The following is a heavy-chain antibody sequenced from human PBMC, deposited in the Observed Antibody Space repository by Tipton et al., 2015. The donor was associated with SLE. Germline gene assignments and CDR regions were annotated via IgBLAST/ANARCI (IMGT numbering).Heavy chain of an antibody. Sequence: TLSLTCTVSGGSISSNNFFWSWLRQHPGKGLEWIGYIYYSGSAFYNPSLKSRVTMSVDTSKNQFSLRLSSVTTADTAVYYCARGFLEMFDPWGPGTLVTVSS. V-gene: IGHV4-31*03. CDR3: ARGFLEMFDP. D-gene: IGHD3-3*01. CDR1: GGSISSNNFF. CDR2: IYYSGSA. J-gene: IGHJ5*02.